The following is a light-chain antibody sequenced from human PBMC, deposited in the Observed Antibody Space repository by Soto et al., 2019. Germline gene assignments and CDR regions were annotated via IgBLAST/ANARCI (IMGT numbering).Light chain of an antibody. CDR1: QSVSSN. J-gene: IGKJ1*01. CDR3: QQYDNWPPTWT. CDR2: GAS. V-gene: IGKV3-15*01. Sequence: EIVMTQSPATLSVSPGERATLSCRASQSVSSNLAWYQRKPGQAPRLLIYGASTGATGIPARFSGSGSGTEFTLTISSLQSEDFAVYYCQQYDNWPPTWTFGQGTKVDIK.